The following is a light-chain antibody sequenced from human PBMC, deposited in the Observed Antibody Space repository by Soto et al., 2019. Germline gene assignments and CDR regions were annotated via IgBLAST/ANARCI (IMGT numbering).Light chain of an antibody. CDR2: AAS. CDR3: QQNYTPPLT. Sequence: DIQMTQSPSSLSASVGDRVTITCRASQSISSYLNWYQQKPGKAPNLLIYAASTLQSRVPSRFSGSGSGTDLTLTIRSLQPEDFATYYCQQNYTPPLTFGGGTKVEIK. V-gene: IGKV1-39*01. CDR1: QSISSY. J-gene: IGKJ4*01.